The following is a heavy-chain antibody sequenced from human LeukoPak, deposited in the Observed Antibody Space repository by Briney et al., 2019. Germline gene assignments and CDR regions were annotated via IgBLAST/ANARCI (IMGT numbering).Heavy chain of an antibody. Sequence: GGSLRLSCAASGFTFDDYAMHWVRQAPGKGLEWVSGISWNSGSIGYADSVKGRFTISRDNAKNSLYLQMNSLRAEDTALYYCAKSPHYDSSGYYDYWGQGTLVTVSS. CDR2: ISWNSGSI. CDR1: GFTFDDYA. J-gene: IGHJ4*02. D-gene: IGHD3-22*01. V-gene: IGHV3-9*01. CDR3: AKSPHYDSSGYYDY.